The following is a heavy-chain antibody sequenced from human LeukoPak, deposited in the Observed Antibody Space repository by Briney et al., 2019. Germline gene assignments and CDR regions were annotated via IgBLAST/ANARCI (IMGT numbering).Heavy chain of an antibody. CDR2: INHSGSA. D-gene: IGHD6-13*01. V-gene: IGHV4-34*01. CDR1: GGSFSGYL. Sequence: SETLSLTCGVYGGSFSGYLWNWIRQPPGKGLEWLGEINHSGSANYHPSLKSRVTMSLDTSKNQFSLKLSSVTAADTAVYFCARETTGAGTARPFDYWGQGTLVTVSS. CDR3: ARETTGAGTARPFDY. J-gene: IGHJ4*02.